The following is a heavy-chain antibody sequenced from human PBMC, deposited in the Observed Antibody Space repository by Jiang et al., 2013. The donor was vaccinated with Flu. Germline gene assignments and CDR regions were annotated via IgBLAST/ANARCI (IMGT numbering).Heavy chain of an antibody. CDR3: AKLYYYGSGSYSPLDY. CDR1: SSYA. Sequence: SSYAMSWVRQARGKGLEWVSTISDSGGSTYYVDSVKGRFTISRDNSKNTLYLQMNSLRAEDTAVYYCAKLYYYGSGSYSPLDYWGQGTLVTVSS. CDR2: ISDSGGST. D-gene: IGHD3-10*01. J-gene: IGHJ4*02. V-gene: IGHV3-23*01.